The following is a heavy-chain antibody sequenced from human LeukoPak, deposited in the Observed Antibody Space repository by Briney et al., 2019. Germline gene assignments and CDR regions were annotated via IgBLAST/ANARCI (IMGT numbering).Heavy chain of an antibody. D-gene: IGHD3-22*01. J-gene: IGHJ4*02. CDR3: QYCYDSSGLDY. CDR1: GFTFSSYA. Sequence: GGSLRLSCAASGFTFSSYAVSWVRQAPGKGLEWVSAISGSGGSTYYADSVKGRFTISRDNSKNTLYLQMNSLRAEDTAVYYCQYCYDSSGLDYWGQGTLVTVSS. CDR2: ISGSGGST. V-gene: IGHV3-23*01.